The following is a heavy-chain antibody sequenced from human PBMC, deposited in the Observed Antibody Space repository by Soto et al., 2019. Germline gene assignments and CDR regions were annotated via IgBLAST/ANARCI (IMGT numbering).Heavy chain of an antibody. CDR3: ARDRPGIKTYEAFDI. Sequence: AXSVNVSCKASVYTFTSYDINWVRQATGQGPEWMGWMSPNTGTIVYAQKFQGRVTMTRNTSTSTAYMTLSSLRSEDTAVYYCARDRPGIKTYEAFDIWGQGTTVTVSS. V-gene: IGHV1-8*01. D-gene: IGHD1-20*01. CDR1: VYTFTSYD. CDR2: MSPNTGTI. J-gene: IGHJ3*02.